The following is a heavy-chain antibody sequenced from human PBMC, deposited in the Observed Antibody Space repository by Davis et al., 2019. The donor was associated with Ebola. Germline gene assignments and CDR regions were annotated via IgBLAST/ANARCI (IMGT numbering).Heavy chain of an antibody. J-gene: IGHJ3*02. CDR3: ASRGGDLSIAAAGAFDI. CDR1: GGSISSSNW. D-gene: IGHD6-13*01. V-gene: IGHV4-4*02. Sequence: MPGGSLRLSCAVSGGSISSSNWWSWVRQPPGKGLEWIGEIYHSGSTNYNPSLKSRVTISVDKSKNQFSLELSSVTAADTAVYYCASRGGDLSIAAAGAFDIWGQGTMVTVSS. CDR2: IYHSGST.